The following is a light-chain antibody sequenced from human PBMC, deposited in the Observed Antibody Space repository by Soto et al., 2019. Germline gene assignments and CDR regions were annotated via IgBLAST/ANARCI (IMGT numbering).Light chain of an antibody. V-gene: IGKV1-39*01. CDR1: QTISTY. CDR3: QQSYSIPFT. CDR2: AAS. Sequence: DIQMTQSPSSLSASVGDRVSITCRASQTISTYLNWYQQKPGKAPNLLIYAASSLQSGVPSRFSGSASGTDFTLTISSLQPEDFATYFCQQSYSIPFTFGGGTKVEIK. J-gene: IGKJ4*01.